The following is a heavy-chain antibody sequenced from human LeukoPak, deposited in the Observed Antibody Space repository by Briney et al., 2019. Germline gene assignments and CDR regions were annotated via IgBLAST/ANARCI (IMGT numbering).Heavy chain of an antibody. CDR3: ARGDSSSHPSPFDY. Sequence: ASVKVSCKASGGTFSSYAISWVRQAPGQGLEWMGGIIPIFGTANYAQKFQGRVTITADESTSTAYMELSSLRSEDTAAYYCARGDSSSHPSPFDYWGQGTLVTVSS. CDR2: IIPIFGTA. V-gene: IGHV1-69*13. J-gene: IGHJ4*02. D-gene: IGHD6-6*01. CDR1: GGTFSSYA.